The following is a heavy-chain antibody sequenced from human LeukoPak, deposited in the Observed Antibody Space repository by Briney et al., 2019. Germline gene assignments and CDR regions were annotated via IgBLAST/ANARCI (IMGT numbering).Heavy chain of an antibody. CDR2: INEGGSDK. J-gene: IGHJ4*02. CDR3: AIWFGELNY. D-gene: IGHD3-10*01. CDR1: GFTFSNSW. V-gene: IGHV3-7*01. Sequence: GGSLRLSCAASGFTFSNSWTSWLRQVPGKGLEWVAHINEGGSDKYYVDSVKGRFTISRDNVQSSLYLQMNDLRAEDTAAYYCAIWFGELNYWGQGTLVTVSS.